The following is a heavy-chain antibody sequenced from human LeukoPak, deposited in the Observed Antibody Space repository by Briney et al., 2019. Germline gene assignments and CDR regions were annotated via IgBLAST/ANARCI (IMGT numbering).Heavy chain of an antibody. CDR2: ISGSSAAI. CDR3: ARSRTYYYDTNWFDP. CDR1: GFTFSSYS. J-gene: IGHJ5*02. V-gene: IGHV3-48*01. D-gene: IGHD3-22*01. Sequence: GGSLRLSCAASGFTFSSYSMNWVRQAPGKGLEWISYISGSSAAIYYADSVKGRFTISRDNARNSLYLQMSSLRAEDTAVYYCARSRTYYYDTNWFDPRGQGTLVTVSS.